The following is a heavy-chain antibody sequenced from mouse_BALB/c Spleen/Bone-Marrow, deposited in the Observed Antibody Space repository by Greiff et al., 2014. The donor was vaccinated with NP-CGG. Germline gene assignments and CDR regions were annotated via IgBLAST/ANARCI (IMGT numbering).Heavy chain of an antibody. D-gene: IGHD2-10*01. V-gene: IGHV5-12*02. CDR2: ISNGGGST. J-gene: IGHJ3*01. CDR1: GFTFSDYY. Sequence: EVQLVESGGGLVQPGGSLKLSCATSGFTFSDYYMYWVRQTPEKRLKWVAYISNGGGSTYYPDTVKGRFTISRDNAKNTLYLQMSRLKSEDTAMYYCASTYYGNPFAYWGQGTLVTVSA. CDR3: ASTYYGNPFAY.